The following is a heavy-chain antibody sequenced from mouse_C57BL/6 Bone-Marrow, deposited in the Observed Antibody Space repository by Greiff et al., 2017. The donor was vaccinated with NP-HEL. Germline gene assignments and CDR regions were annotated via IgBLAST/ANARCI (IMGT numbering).Heavy chain of an antibody. D-gene: IGHD2-4*01. CDR3: ARVNYDYDGFAY. V-gene: IGHV1-52*01. CDR2: IDPSDSET. CDR1: GYTFTSYW. Sequence: QVQLQQPGAELVRPGSSVTLSCKASGYTFTSYWMHWVKQRPIQGLEWIGNIDPSDSETHYNQKFKDKATLTVDKSSSTADMQLSSLTSEDSAVYYCARVNYDYDGFAYWGEGTLVTVSA. J-gene: IGHJ3*01.